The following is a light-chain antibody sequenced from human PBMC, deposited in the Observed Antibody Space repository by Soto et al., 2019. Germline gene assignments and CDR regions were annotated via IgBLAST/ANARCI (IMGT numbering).Light chain of an antibody. Sequence: NFMLTQPHSVSESPGKTVTISCTRSSGSIASNYVQWYQQRPGSAPTLLIYENNQGPSGVPDRFSGSIDSSSNSASLTISGLETEDEADYYCQFSDSSNPVVFGGGTQLTVL. CDR3: QFSDSSNPVV. J-gene: IGLJ2*01. CDR1: SGSIASNY. V-gene: IGLV6-57*04. CDR2: ENN.